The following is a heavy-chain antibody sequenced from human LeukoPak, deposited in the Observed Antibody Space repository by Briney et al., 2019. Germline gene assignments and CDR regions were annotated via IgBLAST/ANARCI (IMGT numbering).Heavy chain of an antibody. Sequence: GGSLRLSCAASGFTFNSYAMHWVRQAPGKGLEWVAVISYDGSNQHYAASVRGRFTISGDNSENTLSLQMNSLRAEDTAVYYCARDDFWSGYPFDYWGQGTLVTVSS. CDR3: ARDDFWSGYPFDY. V-gene: IGHV3-30-3*01. CDR1: GFTFNSYA. CDR2: ISYDGSNQ. J-gene: IGHJ4*02. D-gene: IGHD3-3*01.